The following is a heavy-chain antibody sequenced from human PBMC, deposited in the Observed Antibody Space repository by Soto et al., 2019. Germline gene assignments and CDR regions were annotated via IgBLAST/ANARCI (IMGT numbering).Heavy chain of an antibody. Sequence: ASVKVSCKASGYTFTGYYMHWVRQAPGQGLERMGWINPNSGGTNYAQKFQGWVTMTRDTSISTAYMELSRLRSDDTAVYFCASIVGSSSGGAFDIWGQGTMVTVSS. D-gene: IGHD6-6*01. CDR3: ASIVGSSSGGAFDI. CDR1: GYTFTGYY. CDR2: INPNSGGT. J-gene: IGHJ3*02. V-gene: IGHV1-2*04.